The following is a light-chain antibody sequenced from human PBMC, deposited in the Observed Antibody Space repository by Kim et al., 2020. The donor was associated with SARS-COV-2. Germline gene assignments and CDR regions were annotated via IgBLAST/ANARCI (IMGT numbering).Light chain of an antibody. V-gene: IGKV3-20*01. J-gene: IGKJ1*01. CDR2: GAS. CDR1: QTVTSNC. CDR3: QQYGRSPAT. Sequence: SPGERATLSCRASQTVTSNCLAWYQQKPGEAPRLLIYGASSRATGIPDRFSGSGSGTDFTLTISRLEPEDFAVYYCQQYGRSPATFGQGTKVDIK.